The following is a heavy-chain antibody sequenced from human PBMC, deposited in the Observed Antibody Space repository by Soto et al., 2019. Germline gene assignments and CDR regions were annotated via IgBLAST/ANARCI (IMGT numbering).Heavy chain of an antibody. CDR1: GFTFDDYA. V-gene: IGHV3-9*01. J-gene: IGHJ4*02. D-gene: IGHD4-17*01. CDR2: ISWNSGSI. Sequence: EVQLVESGGGLVQPGRSLRLSCAASGFTFDDYAMHWVRQAPGKGLEWVSGISWNSGSIGYADSVKGRFTISRDNSKNSLYLQLTSLSAEDTALYYCAKDSTVTPYYFHYWGQGTLVTVSS. CDR3: AKDSTVTPYYFHY.